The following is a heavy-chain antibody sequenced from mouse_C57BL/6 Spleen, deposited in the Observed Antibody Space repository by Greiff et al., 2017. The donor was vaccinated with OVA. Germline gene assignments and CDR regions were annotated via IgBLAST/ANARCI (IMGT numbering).Heavy chain of an antibody. CDR1: GFTFSSYG. CDR3: ARRYGNPWFAY. CDR2: ISSGGSYT. V-gene: IGHV5-6*02. D-gene: IGHD2-1*01. Sequence: EVKLVESGGDLVKPGGSLKLSCAASGFTFSSYGMSWVRQTPDKRLEWVATISSGGSYTYYPDSVKGRFTISRDNAKNTLYLQMSSLKSEDTAMYYCARRYGNPWFAYWGQGTLVTVSA. J-gene: IGHJ3*01.